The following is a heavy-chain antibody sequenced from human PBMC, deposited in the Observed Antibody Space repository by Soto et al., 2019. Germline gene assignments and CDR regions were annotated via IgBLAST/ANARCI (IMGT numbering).Heavy chain of an antibody. D-gene: IGHD2-8*01. CDR1: GFTFSSFA. CDR3: AQDRRHYCSTPRGAPDSDY. CDR2: ISASGSAT. Sequence: GGSLRLSCAASGFTFSSFAMSWVRHAPGKGLEWVSSISASGSATYSADSVKGPFTISRDHSQNTLFLQMNSLRAEDTDIYYCAQDRRHYCSTPRGAPDSDYWGQGTLVTVSS. J-gene: IGHJ4*02. V-gene: IGHV3-23*01.